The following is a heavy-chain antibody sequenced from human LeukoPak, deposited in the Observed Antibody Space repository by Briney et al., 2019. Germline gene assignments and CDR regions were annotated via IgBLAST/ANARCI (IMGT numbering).Heavy chain of an antibody. D-gene: IGHD3-22*01. Sequence: PSETLSLTCTVSGGSISSSSYYWSWIRQPPGKGLEWIGYIYYSGSTNYNPSLKSRVTISLDTSKNEFSLKLSSVTAADTAVYYCARLHYYDSSGYDYYYYYMDVWGKGTTVTISS. CDR1: GGSISSSSYY. J-gene: IGHJ6*03. V-gene: IGHV4-61*01. CDR3: ARLHYYDSSGYDYYYYYMDV. CDR2: IYYSGST.